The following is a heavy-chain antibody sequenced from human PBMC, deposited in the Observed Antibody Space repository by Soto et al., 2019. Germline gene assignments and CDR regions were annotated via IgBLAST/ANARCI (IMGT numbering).Heavy chain of an antibody. Sequence: QVQLQESGPGLVKPSGTLSLTCAVSGGSISSSNWWSWVRQPPGKGLGWIGEIYHSGSTNYNPSLKIRVTISVDKSKNQFSLKLSSVTAADTAVYYCARDYMVRGVMRWFDPWGQGTLVTVSS. J-gene: IGHJ5*02. V-gene: IGHV4-4*02. CDR1: GGSISSSNW. CDR2: IYHSGST. CDR3: ARDYMVRGVMRWFDP. D-gene: IGHD3-10*01.